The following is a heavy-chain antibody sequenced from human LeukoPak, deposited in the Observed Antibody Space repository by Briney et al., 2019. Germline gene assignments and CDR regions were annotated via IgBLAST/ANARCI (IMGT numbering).Heavy chain of an antibody. CDR3: AKRISGGQDYYFDY. D-gene: IGHD5-12*01. V-gene: IGHV3-23*01. J-gene: IGHJ4*02. Sequence: GGSLRLSCAASGFTFSSYVMSWVRQAPGKGLEWVSSIGVSGGTYFADSVKGRFTISRDNSKNSLYLQLNGLRAEDTAVYYCAKRISGGQDYYFDYWGRGTLVTVSS. CDR2: IGVSGGT. CDR1: GFTFSSYV.